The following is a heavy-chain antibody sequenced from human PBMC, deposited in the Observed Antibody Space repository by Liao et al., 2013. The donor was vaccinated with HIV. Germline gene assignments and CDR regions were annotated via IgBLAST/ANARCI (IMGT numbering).Heavy chain of an antibody. V-gene: IGHV4-4*07. CDR2: IYTSGST. Sequence: QVQLQESGPGLVKPSETLSLTCTVSGGSISSYYWSWIRQPAGKGLEWIGRIYTSGSTNYNPSLKSRVTMSVDTSKNQFSLKLSSVTAADTAVYYCARVDSSGWTNYYYYYMDVWGERDHGHRLL. CDR3: ARVDSSGWTNYYYYYMDV. CDR1: GGSISSYY. J-gene: IGHJ6*03. D-gene: IGHD6-19*01.